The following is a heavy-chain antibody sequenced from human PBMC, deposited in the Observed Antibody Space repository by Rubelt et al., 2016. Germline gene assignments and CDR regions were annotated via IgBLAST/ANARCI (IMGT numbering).Heavy chain of an antibody. CDR2: IYYTGST. J-gene: IGHJ4*02. V-gene: IGHV4-39*01. D-gene: IGHD3-3*01. Sequence: QLQLQESGPGLVKPSETLSLTCTVSGGSISGSSYYWGWIRQPPGKGLEWIGTIYYTGSTYYNPSLKIRGTIAVDTSKNQLSLKLGSVTAPDTAVYYCASGESLVNFDYWGQGTLVTVSS. CDR1: GGSISGSSYY. CDR3: ASGESLVNFDY.